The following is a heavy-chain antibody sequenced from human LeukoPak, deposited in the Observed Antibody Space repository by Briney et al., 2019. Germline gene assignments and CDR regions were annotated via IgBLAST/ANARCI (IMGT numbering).Heavy chain of an antibody. CDR1: GFTFSSYS. Sequence: GGSLRLSCAASGFTFSSYSMNWVRQAPGKGLEWVSSISSSSSYIYYADSVKGRFTISRDNAKNSLYLQMNSLRAEDTAVYYCARDYYGSGSYYWFDPWGQGTLVTVSS. CDR3: ARDYYGSGSYYWFDP. CDR2: ISSSSSYI. J-gene: IGHJ5*02. D-gene: IGHD3-10*01. V-gene: IGHV3-21*01.